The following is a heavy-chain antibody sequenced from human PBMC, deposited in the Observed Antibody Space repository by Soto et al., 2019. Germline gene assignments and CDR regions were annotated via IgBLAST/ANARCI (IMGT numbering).Heavy chain of an antibody. V-gene: IGHV4-39*01. J-gene: IGHJ4*02. Sequence: TLSLTCTVSGGSISSSSYYWGWIRQPPGKGLEWIGSIYYSGSTYYNPSLKSRVTISVDTSKNQFSLKLSSVTAADTAVYYCARQTSDFWSGYYTVYYFDYWGQGTLVTVSS. D-gene: IGHD3-3*01. CDR2: IYYSGST. CDR3: ARQTSDFWSGYYTVYYFDY. CDR1: GGSISSSSYY.